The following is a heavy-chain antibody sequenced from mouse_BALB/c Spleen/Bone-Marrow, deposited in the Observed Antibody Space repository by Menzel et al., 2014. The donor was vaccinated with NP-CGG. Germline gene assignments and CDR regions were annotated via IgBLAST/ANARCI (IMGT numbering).Heavy chain of an antibody. CDR1: GYTFTSYW. J-gene: IGHJ3*01. D-gene: IGHD1-1*01. CDR2: INPSTGYT. CDR3: ARRAYGSYGFPY. V-gene: IGHV1-7*01. Sequence: VQLQQPGAELAKPGASVKMSCKASGYTFTSYWMHWVKQRPGQGLEWIGYINPSTGYTEYNQNFKDKATLTADKSSSTAYMQLSSPTSEDSAVYYCARRAYGSYGFPYWGQGTLVTVSA.